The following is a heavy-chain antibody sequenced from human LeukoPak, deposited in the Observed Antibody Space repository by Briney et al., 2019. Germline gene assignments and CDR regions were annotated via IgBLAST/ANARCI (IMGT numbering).Heavy chain of an antibody. D-gene: IGHD1-14*01. CDR2: IGPTGSDR. CDR3: ATETNGRHYDY. V-gene: IGHV3-21*06. Sequence: GGSLRLSCTASGLTFSTSGFNWVRQAPGPGLEWVASIGPTGSDRYHADSIKGRFTISRNNANNFLYLQMNSLRAEDTAVYYCATETNGRHYDYWGQGTLLTVSS. J-gene: IGHJ4*02. CDR1: GLTFSTSG.